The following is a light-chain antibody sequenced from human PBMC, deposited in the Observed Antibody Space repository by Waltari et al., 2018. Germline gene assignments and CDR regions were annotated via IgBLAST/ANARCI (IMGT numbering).Light chain of an antibody. CDR1: SSDVGGYNY. CDR3: SSYISSSTLEL. Sequence: QSALTQPASVSGSPGQSITIPCPGTSSDVGGYNYLSWYQQHPGKAPKLMIYDVSNRPSGVSNRFSGSKSGNTASLTISGLQAEDEADYYCSSYISSSTLELFGGGTSLTVL. V-gene: IGLV2-14*03. J-gene: IGLJ2*01. CDR2: DVS.